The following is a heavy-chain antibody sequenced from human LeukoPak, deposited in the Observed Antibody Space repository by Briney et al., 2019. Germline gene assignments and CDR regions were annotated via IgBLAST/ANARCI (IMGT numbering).Heavy chain of an antibody. CDR3: AKAGYINYYAYYHMDV. CDR2: ISGSGGST. D-gene: IGHD3-9*01. J-gene: IGHJ6*03. CDR1: GFTFSSYA. Sequence: GGSLRLSCAASGFTFSSYAMSWVRQAPGKGLEWVSSISGSGGSTYYADSVKGRSTVSRDNSKSTLYLQMNSLRAGDTALYYCAKAGYINYYAYYHMDVWGKGTTVTVSS. V-gene: IGHV3-23*01.